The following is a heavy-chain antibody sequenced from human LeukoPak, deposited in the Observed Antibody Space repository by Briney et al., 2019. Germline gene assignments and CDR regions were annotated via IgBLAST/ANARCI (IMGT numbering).Heavy chain of an antibody. CDR1: GESFSGYY. J-gene: IGHJ4*02. Sequence: SETLSLTCAVYGESFSGYYWSWIRQPPGKGLEWIGEINHSGSTNYNPSLESRVTISVDTSENQFSLKLSSVTAADTAVYYCAGGFYYETSAYFDYWGQGTLVTVSS. V-gene: IGHV4-34*01. D-gene: IGHD3-22*01. CDR2: INHSGST. CDR3: AGGFYYETSAYFDY.